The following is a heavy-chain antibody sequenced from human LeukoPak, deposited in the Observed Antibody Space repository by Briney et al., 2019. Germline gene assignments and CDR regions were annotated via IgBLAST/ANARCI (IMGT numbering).Heavy chain of an antibody. CDR3: TRDRPDYGDLDDAFDI. J-gene: IGHJ3*02. V-gene: IGHV3-49*04. CDR1: GFTFGDYA. CDR2: IRSKAYGGTT. Sequence: PGGSLRLSCTASGFTFGDYAMSWVRQAPGKGLEWVGFIRSKAYGGTTEYAASVKGRFTISRDDSKSIAYLQMNSLKTEDTAVYYCTRDRPDYGDLDDAFDIWGQGTMVTVSS. D-gene: IGHD4-17*01.